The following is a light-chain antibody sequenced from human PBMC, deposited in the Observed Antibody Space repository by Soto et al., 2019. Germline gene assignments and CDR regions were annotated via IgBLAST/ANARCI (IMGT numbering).Light chain of an antibody. J-gene: IGLJ2*01. CDR1: SSDVGGYNY. V-gene: IGLV2-14*01. CDR3: SSYTNRNTLVV. Sequence: QSALTQPASVSGSPGQSITISCTGTSSDVGGYNYVSWYQQHPGKAPKPLIFAVTDRPSGVSARFSGSKSGTTASLTISGLQAEDEADYYCSSYTNRNTLVVFGGGTKVTVL. CDR2: AVT.